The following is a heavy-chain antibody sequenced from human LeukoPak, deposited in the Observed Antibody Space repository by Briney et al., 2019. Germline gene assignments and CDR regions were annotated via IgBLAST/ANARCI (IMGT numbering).Heavy chain of an antibody. V-gene: IGHV3-48*03. CDR1: GFTFSSYE. CDR2: ISSSGSTI. J-gene: IGHJ4*02. D-gene: IGHD3-3*01. Sequence: GGSLRLSCAASGFTFSSYEMNWVRQAPGKGLEWVSYISSSGSTIYYADSVKGRFTISRGNAKNSLYLQMNSLRAEDTAVYYCASLDFNYDFWSGYSYFDYWGQGTLVTVSS. CDR3: ASLDFNYDFWSGYSYFDY.